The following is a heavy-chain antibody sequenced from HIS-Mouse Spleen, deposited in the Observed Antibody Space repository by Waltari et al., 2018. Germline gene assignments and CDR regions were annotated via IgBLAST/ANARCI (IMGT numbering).Heavy chain of an antibody. CDR1: GYPFPGYY. D-gene: IGHD3-10*01. Sequence: QVQLVQSGAEVKKPGASVKVSCKASGYPFPGYYMHSLRQAPGQGIEWMGWINPNSGGTNYAQKFQGRVTMTRDTSISTAYMELSRLRSDDTAVYYCARAGGITMVAFDIWGQGTMVTVSS. CDR2: INPNSGGT. CDR3: ARAGGITMVAFDI. V-gene: IGHV1-2*02. J-gene: IGHJ3*02.